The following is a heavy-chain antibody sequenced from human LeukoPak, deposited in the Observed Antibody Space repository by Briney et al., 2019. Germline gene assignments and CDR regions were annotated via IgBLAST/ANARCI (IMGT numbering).Heavy chain of an antibody. CDR3: ARRVVADFDY. CDR1: GFTFSSYA. J-gene: IGHJ4*02. V-gene: IGHV3-23*01. Sequence: PGGSLRLSCAASGFTFSSYAMSWVRQAPGKGLEWVSAISDGGSSTYHADAVKGRFTISRDNSKNTLHLQMNTLRAEDTAVYYCARRVVADFDYWGQGTLVTVSS. D-gene: IGHD2-15*01. CDR2: ISDGGSST.